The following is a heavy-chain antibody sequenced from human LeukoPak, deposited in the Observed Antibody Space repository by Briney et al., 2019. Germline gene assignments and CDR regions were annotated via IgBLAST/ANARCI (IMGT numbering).Heavy chain of an antibody. J-gene: IGHJ4*02. D-gene: IGHD3-22*01. Sequence: PSETLSLTCSVSGGSISSSSYYWGWIRQPPGKGLEWIGSIYYSGSTYYNPSLKSRVTISVDTSKNQFSLKLSSVTAADTAVYYCARRNYYDTSGYGYWGQGTLVTVSP. CDR2: IYYSGST. CDR1: GGSISSSSYY. V-gene: IGHV4-39*01. CDR3: ARRNYYDTSGYGY.